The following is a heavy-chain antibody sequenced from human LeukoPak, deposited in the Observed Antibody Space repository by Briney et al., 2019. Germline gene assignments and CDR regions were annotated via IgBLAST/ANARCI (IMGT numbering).Heavy chain of an antibody. D-gene: IGHD6-13*01. CDR2: ISGSGGNT. J-gene: IGHJ4*02. Sequence: GGSLRLSCAASGFTFSSYSMNWVRQAPGKGLEWVSGISGSGGNTHYADSVRGRFTISRDNSKNTLYLQMNSLRAEDTAIYYCAKVSWANYFDYWGRGTLVTVSS. CDR1: GFTFSSYS. CDR3: AKVSWANYFDY. V-gene: IGHV3-23*01.